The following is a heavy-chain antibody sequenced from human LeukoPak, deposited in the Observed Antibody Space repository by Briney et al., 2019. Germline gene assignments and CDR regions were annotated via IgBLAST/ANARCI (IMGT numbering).Heavy chain of an antibody. CDR2: IDPGGGNT. CDR3: SKDVGPGGPPFDN. D-gene: IGHD1-26*01. J-gene: IGHJ4*02. CDR1: EFTFTNYA. Sequence: GGSLRPSCAASEFTFTNYAMSWVRQAPGKGMEWVSTIDPGGGNTHYADSFKGRFTISRDNSKNTLFLQMNSLRAEDTAVYYCSKDVGPGGPPFDNWGQGTLVTVSS. V-gene: IGHV3-23*01.